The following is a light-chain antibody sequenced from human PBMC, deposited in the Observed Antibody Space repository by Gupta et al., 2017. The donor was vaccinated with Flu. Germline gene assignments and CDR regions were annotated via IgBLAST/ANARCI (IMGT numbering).Light chain of an antibody. V-gene: IGLV8-61*01. CDR1: SGSVSTSYY. CDR3: VLYMGSGTWV. CDR2: STN. Sequence: QTVVSQEPSFLVSPGRTVPLTCGLSSGSVSTSYYPSWYQQTPGQAPRTLIYSTNTRSSGVPDRFSGSILGNKAALTITGAQADDESDYYCVLYMGSGTWVFGGGTKLTVL. J-gene: IGLJ3*02.